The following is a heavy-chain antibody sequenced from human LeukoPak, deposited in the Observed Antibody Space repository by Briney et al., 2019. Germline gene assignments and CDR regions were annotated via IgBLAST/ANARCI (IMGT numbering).Heavy chain of an antibody. D-gene: IGHD5-24*01. CDR3: AKANADHEMVAPFKFGY. CDR1: GFTFSSYA. Sequence: GGSLRLSCAASGFTFSSYAMSWVRQAPGKGLEWVSAISGSGGSTYYADSVKGRLTISRDNSKNTLYLQMNSLRAEDTAVYYCAKANADHEMVAPFKFGYWGQGTLVTVSS. J-gene: IGHJ4*02. V-gene: IGHV3-23*01. CDR2: ISGSGGST.